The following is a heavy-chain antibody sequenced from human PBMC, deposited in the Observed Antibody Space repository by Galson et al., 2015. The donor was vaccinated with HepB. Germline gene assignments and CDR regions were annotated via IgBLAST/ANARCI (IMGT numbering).Heavy chain of an antibody. CDR3: ARGYFYGSGSRRSYFFDY. Sequence: SLRLSCAASGFTFSSYSMNWVRQAPGKGLEWVSYISSSSSPIYYAGSVKGRFTISRDNAKHSLYLQMNSLRDEDTAVYYCARGYFYGSGSRRSYFFDYWSQGALVTVSS. CDR2: ISSSSSPI. V-gene: IGHV3-48*02. J-gene: IGHJ4*02. D-gene: IGHD3-10*01. CDR1: GFTFSSYS.